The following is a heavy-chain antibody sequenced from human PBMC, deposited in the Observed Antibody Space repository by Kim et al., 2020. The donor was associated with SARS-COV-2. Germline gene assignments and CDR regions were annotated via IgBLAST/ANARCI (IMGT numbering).Heavy chain of an antibody. CDR2: ISSSSSYI. J-gene: IGHJ6*03. CDR3: ARSTTEWWKPEYYYYYYYMDV. CDR1: GFTFSSYS. Sequence: GGSLRLSCAASGFTFSSYSMNWVRQAPGKGLEWVSSISSSSSYIYYADSVKGRFTISRDNAKNSLYLQMNSLRAEDTAVYYCARSTTEWWKPEYYYYYYYMDVWGKGTTVTVSS. V-gene: IGHV3-21*01. D-gene: IGHD2-15*01.